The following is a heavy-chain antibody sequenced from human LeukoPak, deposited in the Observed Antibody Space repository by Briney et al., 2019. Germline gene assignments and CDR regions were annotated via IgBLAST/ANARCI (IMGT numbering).Heavy chain of an antibody. CDR3: ARGGGEDTMIVVRKDWFDP. V-gene: IGHV1-69*05. CDR2: IIPIFGTA. J-gene: IGHJ5*02. Sequence: GSSVKVSCKASGGTFSSYAISWVRQAPGQGLEWMGRIIPIFGTANYAQKFQGRVTITTDESTSTAYMELSSLRSEDTAVYYCARGGGEDTMIVVRKDWFDPWGQGTLVTVSS. D-gene: IGHD3-22*01. CDR1: GGTFSSYA.